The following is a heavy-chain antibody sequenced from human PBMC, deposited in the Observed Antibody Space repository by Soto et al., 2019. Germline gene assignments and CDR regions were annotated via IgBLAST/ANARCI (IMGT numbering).Heavy chain of an antibody. D-gene: IGHD6-13*01. J-gene: IGHJ4*02. V-gene: IGHV5-51*03. CDR1: GYSFTSYW. CDR3: ARRQAAAEYYFDY. CDR2: ISPCDSYN. Sequence: PGESLKISCKGCGYSFTSYWIGWVRQMPGKVVEMVGIISPCDSYNNYSASFQGHVTISAAKSISTAYLQWSSLKDSDTAMYYCARRQAAAEYYFDYWGQGTLVTVSS.